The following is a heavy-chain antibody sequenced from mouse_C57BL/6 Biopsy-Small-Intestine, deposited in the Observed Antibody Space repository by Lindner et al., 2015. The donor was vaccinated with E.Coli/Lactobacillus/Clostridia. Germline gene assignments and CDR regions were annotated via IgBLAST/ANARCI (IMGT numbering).Heavy chain of an antibody. CDR1: GYSFTDYF. V-gene: IGHV1-20*01. Sequence: VQLQESGPELVKPGDSVKISCKAPGYSFTDYFMNRVMQSHGKSLEWIGRINPYNGDTFYNQNFKGKATFTADTSSKTAYIQLSSLTTEDSAIYYCARRFGVPYLMDYWGQGTSVTVSS. CDR2: INPYNGDT. J-gene: IGHJ4*01. D-gene: IGHD3-1*01. CDR3: ARRFGVPYLMDY.